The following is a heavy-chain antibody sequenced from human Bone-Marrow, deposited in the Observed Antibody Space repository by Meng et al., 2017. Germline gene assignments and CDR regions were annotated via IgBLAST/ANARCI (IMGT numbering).Heavy chain of an antibody. Sequence: GGSLRLSCAASGFTFSSYGMHWVRQAPGKGLEWVAVIWYDGSNKYYADSVKGRFTISRDNSKNTLYLQMNSLRAEDTAVYYCAREYSSSWRYYYYGMYVWGQGTTVTVSS. CDR2: IWYDGSNK. V-gene: IGHV3-33*01. CDR1: GFTFSSYG. CDR3: AREYSSSWRYYYYGMYV. D-gene: IGHD6-13*01. J-gene: IGHJ6*02.